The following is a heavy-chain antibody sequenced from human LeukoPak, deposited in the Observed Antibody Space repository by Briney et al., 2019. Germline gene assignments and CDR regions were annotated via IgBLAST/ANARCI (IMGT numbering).Heavy chain of an antibody. CDR2: TTAYNGNS. CDR3: ARVLRLGEVSLGF. Sequence: ASVKVSCKASGYKFSSYGITWVRQARGQGLEWMGWTTAYNGNSRIAEKFQARVTLTTDTATDTAFMELGSLRFDDTAVYYCARVLRLGEVSLGFWGQGTLVTVSS. V-gene: IGHV1-18*01. CDR1: GYKFSSYG. J-gene: IGHJ4*02. D-gene: IGHD3-16*02.